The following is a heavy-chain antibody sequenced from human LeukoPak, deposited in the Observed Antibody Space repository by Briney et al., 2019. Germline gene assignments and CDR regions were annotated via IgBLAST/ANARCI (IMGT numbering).Heavy chain of an antibody. CDR1: GYSISSGYY. V-gene: IGHV4-38-2*02. D-gene: IGHD1-1*01. CDR2: IYHSGST. J-gene: IGHJ3*02. CDR3: ARGLEWGDGFDI. Sequence: SETLSLTCTVSGYSISSGYYWGWIRQPPGKGLEWIGSIYHSGSTYYNPSLKSRVTISADTSKNQFSLKLRSVTAADTAVYYCARGLEWGDGFDIWGQGTMVTVSP.